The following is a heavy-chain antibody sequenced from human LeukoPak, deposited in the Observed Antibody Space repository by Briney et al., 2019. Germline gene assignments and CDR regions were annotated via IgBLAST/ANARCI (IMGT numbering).Heavy chain of an antibody. D-gene: IGHD5-18*01. V-gene: IGHV3-30*18. CDR1: GFTFSSYC. Sequence: GGSLRLSCAASGFTFSSYCMHWVRQAPGKGLEWVGVISYDGSKKYYADSVKGRFTISRDNSKNTLYLQMNSLRAEDTAVYYCAKVGGYSYGYVVENWFDPWGQGTLVTVSS. J-gene: IGHJ5*02. CDR2: ISYDGSKK. CDR3: AKVGGYSYGYVVENWFDP.